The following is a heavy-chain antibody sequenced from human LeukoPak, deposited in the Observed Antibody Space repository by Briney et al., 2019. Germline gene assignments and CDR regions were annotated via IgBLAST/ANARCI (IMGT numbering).Heavy chain of an antibody. CDR3: ARLYYYGSGNYDNPSGYYGMDV. CDR2: ISFDGINT. J-gene: IGHJ6*02. CDR1: GFTFSRYG. V-gene: IGHV3-30*03. D-gene: IGHD3-10*01. Sequence: TGGSLRLSCGASGFTFSRYGMHWVRQAPGKGLEWVAVISFDGINTYHAASVKGRFTISRDNSKNTLYLQMNSLRADDTAVYYCARLYYYGSGNYDNPSGYYGMDVWGQGTTVTVS.